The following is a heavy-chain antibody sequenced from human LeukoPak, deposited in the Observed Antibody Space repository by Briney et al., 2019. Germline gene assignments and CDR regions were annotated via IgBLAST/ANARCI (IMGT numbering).Heavy chain of an antibody. D-gene: IGHD6-19*01. J-gene: IGHJ4*02. Sequence: PGGSLRLSCAASGFTFSDYYMSWIRQAPGKGLEWVSYISSSGSTIYYADSVKGRFTISRDNAKNSLYLQMNSLRAEDTAVYYCARDVAIAVAANPVDYWGQGTLVTVSS. CDR2: ISSSGSTI. CDR3: ARDVAIAVAANPVDY. V-gene: IGHV3-11*01. CDR1: GFTFSDYY.